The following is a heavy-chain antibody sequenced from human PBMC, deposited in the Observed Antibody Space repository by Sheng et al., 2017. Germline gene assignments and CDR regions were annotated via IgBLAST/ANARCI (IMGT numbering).Heavy chain of an antibody. J-gene: IGHJ2*01. CDR3: ARRATTRFWYLDL. V-gene: IGHV1-8*03. D-gene: IGHD1-7*01. CDR2: MNPNSGNT. CDR1: GYTFTNYD. Sequence: QVQLVQSGAEVKKPGASVKVSCKASGYTFTNYDINWVRQAAGQGLEWMGWMNPNSGNTGCAQKFQGRVTITRDTSLSTVSMELGSLISEDTAVYYCARRATTRFWYLDLWGRGTLVTVSS.